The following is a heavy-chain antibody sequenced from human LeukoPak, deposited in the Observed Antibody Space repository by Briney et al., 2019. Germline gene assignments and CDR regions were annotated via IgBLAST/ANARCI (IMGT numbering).Heavy chain of an antibody. Sequence: PSETLSLTCTVSGGSISSYYWSWIRQPPGKGLEWIGSIYYSGSTYYNPSLKSRVTISVDTSKNQFSLKLSSVTAADTAVYYCAISIYGSYGDWGQGTLVTVSS. CDR3: AISIYGSYGD. J-gene: IGHJ4*02. V-gene: IGHV4-39*07. D-gene: IGHD1-26*01. CDR1: GGSISSYY. CDR2: IYYSGST.